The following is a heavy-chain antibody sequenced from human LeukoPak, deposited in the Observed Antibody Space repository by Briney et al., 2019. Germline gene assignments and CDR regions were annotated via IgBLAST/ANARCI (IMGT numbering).Heavy chain of an antibody. CDR2: INPSGGGT. D-gene: IGHD3-10*01. CDR1: GYTFTTYY. CDR3: ARDLLMYYDGSGEST. V-gene: IGHV1-46*01. J-gene: IGHJ5*02. Sequence: ASVKVSFKASGYTFTTYYMHWVRQAPGQGLEWMGIINPSGGGTTYAQKFQGRVTMTRDTSTSTVYMDLSSLRSEDTAVYYCARDLLMYYDGSGESTWGQGTLVTVSS.